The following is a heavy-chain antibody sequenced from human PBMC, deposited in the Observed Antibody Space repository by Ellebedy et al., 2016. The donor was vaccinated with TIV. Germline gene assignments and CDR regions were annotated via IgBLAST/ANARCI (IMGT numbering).Heavy chain of an antibody. CDR3: ARSGSELLPLEY. D-gene: IGHD1-26*01. CDR1: GGSISSYY. CDR2: IYYSGST. Sequence: GSLRLSCTVSGGSISSYYWSWIRQPPGKGLEWIGYIYYSGSTNYNPSLKSRVTISVDTSKNQFSLKLSSVTAADTAVYYCARSGSELLPLEYWGQGTLVTVSS. V-gene: IGHV4-59*01. J-gene: IGHJ4*02.